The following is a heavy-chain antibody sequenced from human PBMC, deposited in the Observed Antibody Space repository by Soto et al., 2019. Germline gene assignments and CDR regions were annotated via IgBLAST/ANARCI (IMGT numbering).Heavy chain of an antibody. CDR3: AKFALYYYDSSGYEGRSPIFDY. CDR2: ISYDGSNK. V-gene: IGHV3-30-3*02. Sequence: GGSLRLSCAASGFTFSSYAMHWVRQAPGKGLEWVAVISYDGSNKYYADSVKGRFTISRDNSKNTLYLQMNSLRAEDTAVYYCAKFALYYYDSSGYEGRSPIFDYWGQGTLVTVSS. CDR1: GFTFSSYA. D-gene: IGHD3-22*01. J-gene: IGHJ4*02.